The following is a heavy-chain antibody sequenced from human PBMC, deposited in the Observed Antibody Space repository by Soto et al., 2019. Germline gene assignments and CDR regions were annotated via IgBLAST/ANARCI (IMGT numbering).Heavy chain of an antibody. Sequence: QITLKESGPTLVKPTQTLTLTCTFSGFSLSTSGMVVAWIRQPPGKALEWLALIYWDDDKRYSPSLKSRLTITKDTSKNQVVLTMTNMDPVDTATYYCTHSRKSYYDILTGYNYWGQGTLVTVSS. V-gene: IGHV2-5*02. D-gene: IGHD3-9*01. CDR2: IYWDDDK. J-gene: IGHJ4*02. CDR3: THSRKSYYDILTGYNY. CDR1: GFSLSTSGMV.